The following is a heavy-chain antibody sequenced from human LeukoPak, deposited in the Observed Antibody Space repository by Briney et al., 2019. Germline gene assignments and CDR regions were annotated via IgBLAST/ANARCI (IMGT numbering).Heavy chain of an antibody. V-gene: IGHV1-69*06. D-gene: IGHD1-26*01. Sequence: SVKVSCKASGGTFSSYAISWVRQAPGQGLEWMGGIIPIFGTANYAQKFQDRVTITADKSTSTAYMELSSLRFEDTAVYYCARDEGAKIAFHIWGQGTMVTVSS. CDR3: ARDEGAKIAFHI. CDR1: GGTFSSYA. CDR2: IIPIFGTA. J-gene: IGHJ3*02.